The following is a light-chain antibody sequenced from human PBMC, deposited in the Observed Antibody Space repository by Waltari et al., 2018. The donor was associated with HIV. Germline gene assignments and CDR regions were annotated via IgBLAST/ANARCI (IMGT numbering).Light chain of an antibody. Sequence: DIQLTQSPSSLSASVGDRVTGTCRVSQGISSCLIWYRQKPGKVPQLLIYSASNLQSEVPSRFSGSGSGTDFTLTISSLQPEDVATYYGQRTGNAPPFGGGTKVEIK. CDR3: QRTGNAPP. CDR2: SAS. J-gene: IGKJ4*01. CDR1: QGISSC. V-gene: IGKV1-27*01.